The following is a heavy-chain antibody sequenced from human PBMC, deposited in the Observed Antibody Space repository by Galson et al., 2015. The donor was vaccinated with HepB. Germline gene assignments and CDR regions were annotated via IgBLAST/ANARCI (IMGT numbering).Heavy chain of an antibody. Sequence: SVKVSCKASGYTFTSYGISWVRQAPGQGLEWMGRISAYNGNTNYAQKLQGRVTMTTDTSTSTAYMELRSLRSDDTAVYYCARRATFGVVTDFDYWGQGTLVTVSS. CDR1: GYTFTSYG. CDR3: ARRATFGVVTDFDY. D-gene: IGHD3-3*01. V-gene: IGHV1-18*04. J-gene: IGHJ4*02. CDR2: ISAYNGNT.